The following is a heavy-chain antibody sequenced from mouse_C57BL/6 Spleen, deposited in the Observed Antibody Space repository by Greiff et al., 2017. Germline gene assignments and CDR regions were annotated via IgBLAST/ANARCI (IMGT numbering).Heavy chain of an antibody. D-gene: IGHD2-4*01. Sequence: EVMLVESGGGLVKPGGSLKLSCAASGFTFSSYAMSWVRQTPEKRLEWVATISDGGSYTYYPDNVKGRFTISRDNAKNNLYLQMSHLKSEDTAMYYCAREEAVYYDYNWYFDVWGTGTTVTVSS. CDR2: ISDGGSYT. V-gene: IGHV5-4*01. J-gene: IGHJ1*03. CDR1: GFTFSSYA. CDR3: AREEAVYYDYNWYFDV.